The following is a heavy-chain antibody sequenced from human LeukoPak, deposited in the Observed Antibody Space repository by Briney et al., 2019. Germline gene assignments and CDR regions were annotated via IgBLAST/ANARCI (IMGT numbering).Heavy chain of an antibody. Sequence: ASVQVSCQASGYTFPSYGISWVRQAPGQGLEWMGWISAYNGNTNYAQKLQGRVTMTTDTSTSTAYMELRSLRSDDTAVYYCARGSLMVRVRSFDYWGQGALVSVSS. D-gene: IGHD3-10*01. CDR3: ARGSLMVRVRSFDY. J-gene: IGHJ4*02. CDR1: GYTFPSYG. V-gene: IGHV1-18*04. CDR2: ISAYNGNT.